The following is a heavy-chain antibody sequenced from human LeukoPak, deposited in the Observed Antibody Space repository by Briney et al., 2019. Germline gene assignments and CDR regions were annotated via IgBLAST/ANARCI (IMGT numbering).Heavy chain of an antibody. D-gene: IGHD2-15*01. Sequence: GGSLRLSCAASGFTFSSYAMSWVRQAPGKGLEWVSAISGSGGSTYYADSVKGRFTISRDNSKNTLYLQMNSLRAEDTAVYYCAKDPADIVVVVAAIDYWGQGTLVTVSS. V-gene: IGHV3-23*01. CDR2: ISGSGGST. J-gene: IGHJ4*02. CDR3: AKDPADIVVVVAAIDY. CDR1: GFTFSSYA.